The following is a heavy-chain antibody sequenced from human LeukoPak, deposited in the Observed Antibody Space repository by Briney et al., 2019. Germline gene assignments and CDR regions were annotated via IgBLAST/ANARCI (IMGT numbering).Heavy chain of an antibody. CDR1: GGSISSSGCY. D-gene: IGHD3-10*01. V-gene: IGHV4-39*01. CDR3: ARLNAGDPSSRTVDY. Sequence: KASETLSLTCTVSGGSISSSGCYWGWIRQPPGEGLEWIGSISHRGSTYYKPSLTSRVTMSIDTSKNQFSLKLTSVTAADTAVYYCARLNAGDPSSRTVDYWGQGTLVTVSS. J-gene: IGHJ4*02. CDR2: ISHRGST.